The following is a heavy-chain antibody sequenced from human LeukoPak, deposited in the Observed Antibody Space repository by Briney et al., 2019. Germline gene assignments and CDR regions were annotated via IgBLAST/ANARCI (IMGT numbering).Heavy chain of an antibody. CDR2: IYYSGST. J-gene: IGHJ3*02. CDR1: GGSISSYY. V-gene: IGHV4-59*01. D-gene: IGHD3-3*01. Sequence: PSETLSLTCTVSGGSISSYYWSWIRQPPGKGLEWIGYIYYSGSTNYNPSLKSRVTLSVDTSKNQFSLKLSSVTAADTAVYYCARVRVVNDDDAFDIWGQGTMVTVSS. CDR3: ARVRVVNDDDAFDI.